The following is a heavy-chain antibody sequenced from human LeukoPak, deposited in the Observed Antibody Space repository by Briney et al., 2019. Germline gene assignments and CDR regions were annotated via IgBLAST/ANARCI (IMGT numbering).Heavy chain of an antibody. D-gene: IGHD3-16*02. CDR2: IYYSGST. V-gene: IGHV4-59*12. CDR3: AKYGVWGSYRPPFDY. Sequence: PSETLSLTCTVSGGSISSYYWSWIRQPPGKGLEWIGYIYYSGSTNYNPSLKRRVTISIDTSKNQFSLMLSSVTAADTAVYYCAKYGVWGSYRPPFDYWGQGTLVTVSS. J-gene: IGHJ4*02. CDR1: GGSISSYY.